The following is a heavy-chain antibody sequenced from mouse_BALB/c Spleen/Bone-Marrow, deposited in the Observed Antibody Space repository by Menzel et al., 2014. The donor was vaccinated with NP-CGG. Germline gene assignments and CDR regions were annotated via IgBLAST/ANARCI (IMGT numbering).Heavy chain of an antibody. D-gene: IGHD2-14*01. CDR3: ARAYRYGRYAMDY. CDR1: GYTFSTYW. V-gene: IGHV1-9*01. J-gene: IGHJ4*01. CDR2: ILPGSGSI. Sequence: QVQLQQSGAELMKPRASVKISCKVTGYTFSTYWIEWVKQRPGHGLEWIGEILPGSGSINYNEKFKGKATFTADTSSNTAYIQLSSLTSEDSAVYYCARAYRYGRYAMDYWGQGTSVTVSS.